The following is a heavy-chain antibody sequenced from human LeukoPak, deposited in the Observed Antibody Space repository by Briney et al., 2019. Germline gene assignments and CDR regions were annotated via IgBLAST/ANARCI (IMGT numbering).Heavy chain of an antibody. CDR1: GFTFSSYA. D-gene: IGHD4-17*01. CDR3: AKYAPPTTALTRFFDD. Sequence: GGSLRLSCAASGFTFSSYAMHWVRQAPGKGLEWVAVISYDGSNKYYADSVKGRFSISRDSSKNTLYLQMNSLRVEDTAVYYCAKYAPPTTALTRFFDDWGQGTLVTVSS. J-gene: IGHJ4*02. V-gene: IGHV3-30-3*02. CDR2: ISYDGSNK.